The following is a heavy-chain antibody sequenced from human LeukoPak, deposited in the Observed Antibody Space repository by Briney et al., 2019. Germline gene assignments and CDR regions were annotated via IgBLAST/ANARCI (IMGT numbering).Heavy chain of an antibody. J-gene: IGHJ5*02. CDR3: ARVLSDNWFDP. CDR2: IYYSGST. Sequence: SETLSLTCTVSGGSISSGDYYWSWIRQPPGKGLEWIGYIYYSGSTYYNPSLKSRVTISVDTSKNQFSLKLSSVTAADTAVYYCARVLSDNWFDPWGQGTLVTVSS. D-gene: IGHD3-9*01. CDR1: GGSISSGDYY. V-gene: IGHV4-30-4*01.